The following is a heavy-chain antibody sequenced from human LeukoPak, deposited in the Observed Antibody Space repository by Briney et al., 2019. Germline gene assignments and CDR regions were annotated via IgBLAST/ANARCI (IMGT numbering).Heavy chain of an antibody. CDR3: AKAPANYVDTAMGTFDY. CDR1: GFTFSNYW. CDR2: ISSSGVST. V-gene: IGHV3-23*01. J-gene: IGHJ4*02. Sequence: GGSLRLSCAASGFTFSNYWMSWVRQPPGKGLEWVSAISSSGVSTYYADSVKGRFTISRDNSKNTLYLQMNSLRAEDTAVYYCAKAPANYVDTAMGTFDYWGQGTLVTVSS. D-gene: IGHD5-18*01.